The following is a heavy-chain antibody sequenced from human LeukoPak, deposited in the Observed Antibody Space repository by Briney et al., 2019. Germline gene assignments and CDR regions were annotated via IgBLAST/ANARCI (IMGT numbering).Heavy chain of an antibody. Sequence: GGSLRLSCEASGLIFSNYAMSWVRQLPGRRLEWVSAITGSGGTTYYADSVKGRFTMSRDNSKNTLYLQMSSLRAEDTAVFCAKSTGGVVAPTSLNDPWGQGTLVTVSS. CDR1: GLIFSNYA. J-gene: IGHJ5*02. D-gene: IGHD2-15*01. V-gene: IGHV3-23*01. CDR3: AKSTGGVVAPTSLNDP. CDR2: ITGSGGTT.